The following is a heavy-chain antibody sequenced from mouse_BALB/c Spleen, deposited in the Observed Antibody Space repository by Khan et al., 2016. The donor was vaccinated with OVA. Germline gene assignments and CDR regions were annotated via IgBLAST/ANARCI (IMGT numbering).Heavy chain of an antibody. Sequence: VQLKQSGPGLVKPSQSLSLTCTVTGYSITSGYAWNWIRQFPGNKLEWMGYISYSGVTSYTPSLKSRISITRDTSKNQFFLPLNSVTTEDTATYYCARGNYYGYYFDYWGQGTTLTVSS. CDR1: GYSITSGYA. D-gene: IGHD1-1*01. J-gene: IGHJ2*01. CDR3: ARGNYYGYYFDY. CDR2: ISYSGVT. V-gene: IGHV3-2*02.